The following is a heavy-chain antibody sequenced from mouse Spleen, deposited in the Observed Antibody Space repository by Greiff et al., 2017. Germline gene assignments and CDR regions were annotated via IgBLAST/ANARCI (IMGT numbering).Heavy chain of an antibody. D-gene: IGHD2-4*01. J-gene: IGHJ4*01. Sequence: VKLQESGPGLVQPSQSLSITCTVSGFSLTSYGVHWVRQSPGKGLEWLGVIWSGGSTDYNAAFISRLSISKDNSKSQVFFKMNSLQADDTAIYYCARKVYYDYGYAMDYWGQGTSVTVSS. V-gene: IGHV2-2*01. CDR3: ARKVYYDYGYAMDY. CDR2: IWSGGST. CDR1: GFSLTSYG.